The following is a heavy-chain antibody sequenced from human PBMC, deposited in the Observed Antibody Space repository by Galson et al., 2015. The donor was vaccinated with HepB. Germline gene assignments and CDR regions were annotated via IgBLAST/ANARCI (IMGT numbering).Heavy chain of an antibody. Sequence: SVKVSCKASGGTFSSYAISWVRQAPGQGLEWMGGIIPIFGTANYAQKFQGRVTITADESTSTAYMELSSLRSEDTAVYYCARGVSPSITMFGRSRVFHAADVWGQGTTVTVSS. CDR2: IIPIFGTA. D-gene: IGHD3-10*02. V-gene: IGHV1-69*13. J-gene: IGHJ6*02. CDR1: GGTFSSYA. CDR3: ARGVSPSITMFGRSRVFHAADV.